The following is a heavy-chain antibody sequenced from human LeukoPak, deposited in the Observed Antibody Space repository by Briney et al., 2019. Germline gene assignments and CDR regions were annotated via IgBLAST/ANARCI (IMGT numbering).Heavy chain of an antibody. V-gene: IGHV3-48*03. CDR2: ISRSGSTL. CDR1: GLTFSSYE. D-gene: IGHD3-10*02. J-gene: IGHJ6*04. Sequence: GGSLRHSCAASGLTFSSYEMHWVRQAPGKGLEWVSYISRSGSTLYYADPVKGRFTISRDNAKNSLYLQMNSLRAEDTAVCYCAELGITMIGGVWGKGTTVTISS. CDR3: AELGITMIGGV.